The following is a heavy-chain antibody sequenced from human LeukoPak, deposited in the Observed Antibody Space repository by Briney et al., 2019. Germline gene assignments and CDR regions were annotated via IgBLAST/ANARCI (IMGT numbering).Heavy chain of an antibody. CDR2: ISSSGSTI. V-gene: IGHV3-48*03. CDR3: ASGDSSGYSPFDY. CDR1: GFTFSSYE. Sequence: GSLRLSCAASGFTFSSYEMNWVRQAPGKGLEWVSYISSSGSTIYYADSVKGRFTISRDNAKNTLYLQMNSLRAEDTAVYYCASGDSSGYSPFDYWGQGTLVTVSS. J-gene: IGHJ4*02. D-gene: IGHD3-22*01.